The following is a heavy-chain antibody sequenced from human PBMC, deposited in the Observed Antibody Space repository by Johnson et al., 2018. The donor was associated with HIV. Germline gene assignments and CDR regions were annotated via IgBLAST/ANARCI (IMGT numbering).Heavy chain of an antibody. D-gene: IGHD6-6*01. J-gene: IGHJ3*02. V-gene: IGHV3-15*01. CDR2: IKSKTDGGTT. Sequence: EVQLVESGGGLVQPGRSLILSCAASGFTFDDYAMHWVRQAPGKGLEWVGRIKSKTDGGTTDYAAPVKGRFTISRDDSKNTLYLQMNSLKTEDTAVYYCTTEAYSSSSAAFDIWGQGTMVTVSS. CDR3: TTEAYSSSSAAFDI. CDR1: GFTFDDYA.